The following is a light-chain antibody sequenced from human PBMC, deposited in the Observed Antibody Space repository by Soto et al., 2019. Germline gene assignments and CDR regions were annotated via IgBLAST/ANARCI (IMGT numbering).Light chain of an antibody. J-gene: IGKJ4*01. Sequence: DIQMTQSPSSLSASVGDRVTITCQASQDIKNYLNWYQQKPGKAPNLLIYDASNLKTGVPSRFNESGSGTHFTFTISSLQPEDIATYYCQHYDHLPPLSFGGGTKVEIK. CDR1: QDIKNY. CDR2: DAS. V-gene: IGKV1-33*01. CDR3: QHYDHLPPLS.